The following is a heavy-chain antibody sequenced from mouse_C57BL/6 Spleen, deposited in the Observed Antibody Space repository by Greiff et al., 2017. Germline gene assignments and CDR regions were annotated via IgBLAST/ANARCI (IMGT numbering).Heavy chain of an antibody. CDR1: GYAFSSYW. CDR3: AREGGTDAMDY. Sequence: ESGAELVKPGASVKISCKASGYAFSSYWMNWVKQRPGKGLEWIGQIYPGDGYTNYNGKFKGKATLTADKSSSTAYMQLSSLTSEDSAVYFCAREGGTDAMDYWGQGTSVTVSS. V-gene: IGHV1-80*01. CDR2: IYPGDGYT. D-gene: IGHD3-3*01. J-gene: IGHJ4*01.